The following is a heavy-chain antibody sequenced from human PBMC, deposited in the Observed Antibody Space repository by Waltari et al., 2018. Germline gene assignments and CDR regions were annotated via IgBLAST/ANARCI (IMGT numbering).Heavy chain of an antibody. J-gene: IGHJ4*02. CDR3: ARDREWGLLSFGELSY. CDR1: GFIVSSYA. V-gene: IGHV3-30-3*01. CDR2: ISYDGNKE. Sequence: QVHLVESGGGVWGGVVQPGRSLRLSCAASGFIVSSYAMHWVRQAPGKGLEWVAIISYDGNKEFYADSVKGRFTISRDNSKNTVDLQMDSLRPDDTGVYYCARDREWGLLSFGELSYWGQGTLVTVSS. D-gene: IGHD3-10*01.